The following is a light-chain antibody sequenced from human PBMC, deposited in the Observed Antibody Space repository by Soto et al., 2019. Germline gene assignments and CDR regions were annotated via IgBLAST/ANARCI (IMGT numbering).Light chain of an antibody. V-gene: IGKV3-15*01. CDR3: QQYNKWPRT. CDR2: GAS. CDR1: QSISSD. Sequence: ELVWTQSPGTLSLSAGERATLSCPASQSISSDVAWYQQKPGQAPRLLIYGASTTATGIPARFSGSGSGTECTLTISSLQSEDFAVYNCQQYNKWPRTFGQGTKVDIK. J-gene: IGKJ2*01.